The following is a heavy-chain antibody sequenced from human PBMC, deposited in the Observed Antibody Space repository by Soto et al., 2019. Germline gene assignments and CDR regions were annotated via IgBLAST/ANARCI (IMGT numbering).Heavy chain of an antibody. Sequence: EVQLLESGGGLVQPGGSLRLSCAGSEFTFSSYAMSWVRQPPGKGLEWVSGISGSGGSTYYADPVKGRFTISRDNSKNTVYLQMNSLRAEDTAVYYCAKGRIAAAGYFDYWGQGTLVTVSS. CDR2: ISGSGGST. CDR1: EFTFSSYA. J-gene: IGHJ4*02. D-gene: IGHD6-13*01. CDR3: AKGRIAAAGYFDY. V-gene: IGHV3-23*01.